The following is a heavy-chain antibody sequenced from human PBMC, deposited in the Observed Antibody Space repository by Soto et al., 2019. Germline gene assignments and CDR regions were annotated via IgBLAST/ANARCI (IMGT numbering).Heavy chain of an antibody. D-gene: IGHD2-15*01. V-gene: IGHV3-21*01. J-gene: IGHJ4*02. CDR2: ISSDSTYI. Sequence: EVQLVESGGGLVEPGGSLRLSCTDSGFTFGRHSMFWLRQAPGKGLEWVSSISSDSTYIFYADSVRGRFAISRDNAKNSLYLQMDSLRAEDTAVYYCARGGLIISGAATRPLDYWGQGTLVTVSS. CDR1: GFTFGRHS. CDR3: ARGGLIISGAATRPLDY.